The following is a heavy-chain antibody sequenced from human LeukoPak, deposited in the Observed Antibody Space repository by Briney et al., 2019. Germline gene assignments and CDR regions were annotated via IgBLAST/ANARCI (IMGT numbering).Heavy chain of an antibody. CDR1: GYSFPTFW. D-gene: IGHD6-13*01. J-gene: IGHJ4*02. CDR2: IYPGDSDT. Sequence: GESLKISCRGSGYSFPTFWIGWVRQMPGKGLEWMGIIYPGDSDTRYSPSFQGQVTISADKSISTAYLQWSSLKASDTAMYYCARLSGYSSSSTLDYWGQGTLVTVSS. CDR3: ARLSGYSSSSTLDY. V-gene: IGHV5-51*01.